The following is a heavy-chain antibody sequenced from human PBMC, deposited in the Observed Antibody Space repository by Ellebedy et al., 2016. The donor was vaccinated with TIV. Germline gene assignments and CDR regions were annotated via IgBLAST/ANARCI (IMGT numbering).Heavy chain of an antibody. CDR2: IGSSISTI. V-gene: IGHV3-48*01. CDR1: GFSFSTHS. D-gene: IGHD1-26*01. CDR3: ARDKIVGATYFDY. J-gene: IGHJ4*02. Sequence: GESLKISCAASGFSFSTHSMTWVRQAPGKGLEWVSYIGSSISTIYYADSVKGRFTISRGNAKNSLYLQMNSLRAEDTAVYYCARDKIVGATYFDYWGQGTLVTVSS.